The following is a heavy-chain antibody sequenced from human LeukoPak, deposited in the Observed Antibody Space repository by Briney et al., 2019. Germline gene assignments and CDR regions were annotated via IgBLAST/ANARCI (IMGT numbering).Heavy chain of an antibody. CDR2: ISYDGSNK. Sequence: GGSLRLSCAASGFTFSSYWMSWVRQAPGKGLEWVAVISYDGSNKYYADSVKGRFTISRDNSKNTLYLQMNSLRAEDTAVYYCAKGDFWSIRGYFDYWGQGTLVTVSS. J-gene: IGHJ4*02. D-gene: IGHD3-3*01. CDR1: GFTFSSYW. V-gene: IGHV3-30*18. CDR3: AKGDFWSIRGYFDY.